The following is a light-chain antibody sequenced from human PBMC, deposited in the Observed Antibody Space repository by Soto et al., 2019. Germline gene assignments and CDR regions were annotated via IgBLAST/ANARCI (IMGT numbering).Light chain of an antibody. CDR1: ISDVGGYNY. V-gene: IGLV2-14*01. Sequence: QSALTQAAYVSGSPGQAITVSCTGTISDVGGYNYVSWYQQHPGKAPKLMIYEVSNRPSGVSDRFSGSKSGNTASLTISGLQAEDEADYYCTSYTSSITPVFGTGTKVTVL. CDR3: TSYTSSITPV. CDR2: EVS. J-gene: IGLJ1*01.